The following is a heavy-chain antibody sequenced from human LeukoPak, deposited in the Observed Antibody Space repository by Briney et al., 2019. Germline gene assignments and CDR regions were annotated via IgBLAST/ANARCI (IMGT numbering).Heavy chain of an antibody. CDR3: AKDTVTTGTFDY. Sequence: PGGSLRLSCAASGFTFSSYGMHWVRQAPGKGLEWVAFIRCDGSNKYYADSVKGRFTISRDNSKNTLYLQMNSLRAEDTAVYYCAKDTVTTGTFDYWGQGTLVTVSS. J-gene: IGHJ4*02. V-gene: IGHV3-30*02. CDR1: GFTFSSYG. CDR2: IRCDGSNK. D-gene: IGHD4-17*01.